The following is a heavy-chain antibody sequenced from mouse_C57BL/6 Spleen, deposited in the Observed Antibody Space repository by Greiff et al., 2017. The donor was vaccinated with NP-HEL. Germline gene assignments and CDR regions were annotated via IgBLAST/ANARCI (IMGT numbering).Heavy chain of an antibody. CDR1: GYSFTGYY. CDR2: INPSTGGT. Sequence: VQLKESGPELVKPGASVKISCKASGYSFTGYYMNWVKQSPEKSLEWIGEINPSTGGTTYNQKFKAKATLTVDKSSSTAYMQLKSLTSEDSAVYYCARWGYYGSSCFFDYWGQGTTLTVSS. J-gene: IGHJ2*01. CDR3: ARWGYYGSSCFFDY. V-gene: IGHV1-42*01. D-gene: IGHD1-1*01.